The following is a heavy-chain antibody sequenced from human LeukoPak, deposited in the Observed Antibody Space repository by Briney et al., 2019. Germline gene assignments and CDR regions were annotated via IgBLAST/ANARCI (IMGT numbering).Heavy chain of an antibody. J-gene: IGHJ2*01. CDR1: GYTFTSYW. Sequence: KLGESLKISCKGSGYTFTSYWITWVRQMPGKGLEWMGRIDPSASYTKYSPSFQGQVTISADKSITTAHVQWSSLKASDTAMYYCARQRQAVPGTRTPQWYIDLWGRGTQVTVSS. CDR2: IDPSASYT. V-gene: IGHV5-10-1*04. CDR3: ARQRQAVPGTRTPQWYIDL. D-gene: IGHD6-19*01.